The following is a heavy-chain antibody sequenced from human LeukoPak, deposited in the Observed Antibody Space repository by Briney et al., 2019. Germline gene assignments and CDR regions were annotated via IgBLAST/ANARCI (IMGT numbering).Heavy chain of an antibody. CDR2: IVVGSGNT. CDR3: AASMQLLWFGELLLPFDP. J-gene: IGHJ5*02. V-gene: IGHV1-58*02. Sequence: GTSVKVSCEASGFTFTSSAMQWVRQARGQRLEWIGWIVVGSGNTNYAQKFQERVTITRDMSTSTAYMELSSLRSEDTAVYCCAASMQLLWFGELLLPFDPWGQGTLVTVSS. CDR1: GFTFTSSA. D-gene: IGHD3-10*01.